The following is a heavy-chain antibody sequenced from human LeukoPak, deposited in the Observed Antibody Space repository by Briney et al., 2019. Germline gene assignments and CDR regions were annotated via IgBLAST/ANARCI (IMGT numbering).Heavy chain of an antibody. V-gene: IGHV1-18*01. CDR3: ARDSARGYSYGYNAFDI. Sequence: ASVKVSCKASGYNFRNYGIGWVRQAPRQGLEWMGWITAGNGNTNYAQKVRGRVTMTTDTSTSTAYMELRSLRSDDTAVYFCARDSARGYSYGYNAFDIWGQGTMATVSS. CDR2: ITAGNGNT. J-gene: IGHJ3*02. D-gene: IGHD5-18*01. CDR1: GYNFRNYG.